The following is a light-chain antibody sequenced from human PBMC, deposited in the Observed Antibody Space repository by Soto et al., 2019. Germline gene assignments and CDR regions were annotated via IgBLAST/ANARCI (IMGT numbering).Light chain of an antibody. Sequence: QLVLTQPPPVSGAPGQRVTISCTGSSSNIGAGYDVHWYQQLPGTAPKLLIYGNSNRPSGVPDRFSGSKSGTSASLAITGLQAEDEADYYCQSYDSSLSGFYVVFGGGTKLTVL. CDR1: SSNIGAGYD. CDR2: GNS. J-gene: IGLJ2*01. CDR3: QSYDSSLSGFYVV. V-gene: IGLV1-40*01.